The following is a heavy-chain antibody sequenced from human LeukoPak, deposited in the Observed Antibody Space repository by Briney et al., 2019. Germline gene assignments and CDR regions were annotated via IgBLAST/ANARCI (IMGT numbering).Heavy chain of an antibody. J-gene: IGHJ4*02. D-gene: IGHD1-26*01. Sequence: GGSLRLSCSASGFTYSSYAMSWVRQAPGKGLEWVSAISGNGDTTYYADSVKGRFAISRDNSKNTLYLQMNSLRDEDTGFYYCARDRIVGASFDYWGQGSLITVSS. CDR2: ISGNGDTT. CDR3: ARDRIVGASFDY. CDR1: GFTYSSYA. V-gene: IGHV3-23*01.